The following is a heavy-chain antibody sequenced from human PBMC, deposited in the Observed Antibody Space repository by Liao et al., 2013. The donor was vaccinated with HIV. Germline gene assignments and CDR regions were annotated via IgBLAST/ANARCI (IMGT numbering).Heavy chain of an antibody. D-gene: IGHD5-18*01. V-gene: IGHV4-4*07. CDR3: ARGDTALSKGFFDS. J-gene: IGHJ4*02. CDR1: GGSVSSYY. CDR2: VYTNGST. Sequence: QVQLQESGPGLVKPSETLSLTCTVSGGVSGGSVSSYYWSWIRQPAEKGLEWIGRVYTNGSTNYNPSLTSRVTISVATSKTQFSLKLSSVTAADTAVYYCARGDTALSKGFFDSWGQGTLVTVSS.